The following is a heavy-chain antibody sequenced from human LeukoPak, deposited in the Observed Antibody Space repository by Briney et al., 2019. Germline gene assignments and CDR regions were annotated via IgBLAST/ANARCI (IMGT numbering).Heavy chain of an antibody. CDR2: ISWNSGSI. D-gene: IGHD2-21*02. V-gene: IGHV3-9*01. J-gene: IGHJ6*03. Sequence: GGSLRLSCAASGFTFDDYAMHWVRQAPGKGLEWVSGISWNSGSIGYADSVKGRFTISRDNAKNSLYLQMNSLRAEDTALYYCARWGEVTGNPYTYYYYYMDVWGKGTTVTISS. CDR3: ARWGEVTGNPYTYYYYYMDV. CDR1: GFTFDDYA.